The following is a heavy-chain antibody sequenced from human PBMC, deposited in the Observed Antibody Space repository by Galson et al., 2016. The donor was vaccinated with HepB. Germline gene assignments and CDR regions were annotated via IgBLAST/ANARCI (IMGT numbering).Heavy chain of an antibody. J-gene: IGHJ6*02. V-gene: IGHV3-7*01. CDR3: AREGLSDYGDYKYYYYALDV. CDR1: GFTFSSCW. CDR2: IKQDGSKE. Sequence: SLRLSCAASGFTFSSCWMTWVRQAPGKGLEWVANIKQDGSKEYYVDSVKGRFTISRDNAKNSLYLQMNSLRAEDTAVYYCAREGLSDYGDYKYYYYALDVWGQGTTVTVSS. D-gene: IGHD4-17*01.